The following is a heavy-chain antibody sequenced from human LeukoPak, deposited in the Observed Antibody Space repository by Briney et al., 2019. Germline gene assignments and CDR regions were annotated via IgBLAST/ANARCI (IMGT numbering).Heavy chain of an antibody. Sequence: ASVKVSCKASGGTFSSYAISWVRQAPGQGLEWMGRIIPILGIANYAQKFQGRVTITADKSTSTAYMELSSLRSEDTAVYYCARWGYQLLDDYWGQGTLVTVSS. D-gene: IGHD2-2*01. CDR2: IIPILGIA. CDR1: GGTFSSYA. J-gene: IGHJ4*02. CDR3: ARWGYQLLDDY. V-gene: IGHV1-69*04.